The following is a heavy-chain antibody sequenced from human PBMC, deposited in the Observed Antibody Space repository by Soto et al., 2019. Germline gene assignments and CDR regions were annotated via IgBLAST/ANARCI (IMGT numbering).Heavy chain of an antibody. CDR1: NFSVLTSIYY. V-gene: IGHV4-39*01. CDR3: ARNWNLALVPAAYFDS. J-gene: IGHJ4*02. CDR2: VYYTGTT. Sequence: LSLTCTVSNFSVLTSIYYWAWIRQPPGKGLEWVGTVYYTGTTYHNPSLQSRVTISIDTSKNQFSLNLNSVTAADTAVYYCARNWNLALVPAAYFDSWGQGTLVTVSS. D-gene: IGHD2-2*01.